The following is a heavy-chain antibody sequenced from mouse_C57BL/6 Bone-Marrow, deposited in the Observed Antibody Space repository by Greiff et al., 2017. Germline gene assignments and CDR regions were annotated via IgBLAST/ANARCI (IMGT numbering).Heavy chain of an antibody. V-gene: IGHV5-9-1*02. CDR1: GFTFSSYA. CDR2: ISSGGDYI. CDR3: TREGNGYDGGYYFDY. J-gene: IGHJ2*01. Sequence: EVQRVESGEGLVKPGGSLKLSCAASGFTFSSYAMSWVRQTPEKRLEWVAYISSGGDYIYYADTVKGRFTISRDNARNTLYLQMSSLKSEDTAMYYCTREGNGYDGGYYFDYWGQGTTLTVSS. D-gene: IGHD2-2*01.